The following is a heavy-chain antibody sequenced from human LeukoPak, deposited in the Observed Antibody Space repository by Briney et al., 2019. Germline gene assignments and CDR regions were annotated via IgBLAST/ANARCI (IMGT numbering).Heavy chain of an antibody. D-gene: IGHD6-19*01. CDR3: TTDVRDEYTSGWYPIGY. V-gene: IGHV3-7*01. CDR1: GFTFSSYW. CDR2: IKEDGGEG. Sequence: GGSLRLSCAASGFTFSSYWMTWVRQAPGKGLEWVANIKEDGGEGYYVDSVKGRFTVSRDNAKNSLYLQMNSLRAEDTAVYYCTTDVRDEYTSGWYPIGYWGQGTLVTVSS. J-gene: IGHJ4*02.